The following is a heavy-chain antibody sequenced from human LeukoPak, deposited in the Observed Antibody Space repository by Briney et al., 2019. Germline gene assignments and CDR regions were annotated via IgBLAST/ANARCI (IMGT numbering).Heavy chain of an antibody. CDR3: ARQWSGSWYYFDY. CDR1: GYSFTTSW. V-gene: IGHV5-51*01. J-gene: IGHJ4*02. D-gene: IGHD6-13*01. CDR2: IYPGDSDT. Sequence: GEFLKISCKGSGYSFTTSWIGWVRQMPGKGLEWMGIIYPGDSDTRYNPSVQGQVTISADKSISTAYLQWSSLKASDTAMYYCARQWSGSWYYFDYWGQGTLVTVSS.